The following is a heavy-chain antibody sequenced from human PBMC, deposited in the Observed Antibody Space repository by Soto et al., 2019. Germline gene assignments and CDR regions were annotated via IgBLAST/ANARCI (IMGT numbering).Heavy chain of an antibody. CDR1: GYTFTGYD. CDR3: ARGPTVVTHTGAFDI. J-gene: IGHJ3*02. V-gene: IGHV1-2*04. Sequence: GASVKVSCTASGYTFTGYDMHGVRQAPGQGLEWMGWINPNSGGTNYAQKFQGWVTMTRDTSISTAYMELSRLRSDDTAVYYCARGPTVVTHTGAFDIWGQGTMVTVSS. D-gene: IGHD4-17*01. CDR2: INPNSGGT.